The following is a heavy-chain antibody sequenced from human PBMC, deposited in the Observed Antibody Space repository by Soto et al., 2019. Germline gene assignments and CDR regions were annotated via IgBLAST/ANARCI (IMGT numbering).Heavy chain of an antibody. Sequence: GSLRRSCAASGFTFSSYAMHGVRQAPGKGLEYVSGVRGNGDPPFYADSVKGRFTISRDNSKNTLYLPMSSLSADDTAVYYCVKSRGGNNFDFFDWGQGALVTASS. J-gene: IGHJ4*02. CDR3: VKSRGGNNFDFFD. V-gene: IGHV3-64D*06. D-gene: IGHD5-12*01. CDR2: VRGNGDPP. CDR1: GFTFSSYA.